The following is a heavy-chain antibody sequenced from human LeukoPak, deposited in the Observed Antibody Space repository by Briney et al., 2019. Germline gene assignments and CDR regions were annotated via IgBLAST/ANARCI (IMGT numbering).Heavy chain of an antibody. J-gene: IGHJ4*02. D-gene: IGHD3-22*01. V-gene: IGHV3-30*04. CDR1: GFTFSSYA. CDR3: ARGGTDYYDSSGYSLIGY. CDR2: ISYDGSNK. Sequence: PGGSLRLSCAASGFTFSSYAMHWVRQAPGKGLEWVAVISYDGSNKYYADSVKGRFTISRDNSKNTLYLQMNSLRAEDTAVYYCARGGTDYYDSSGYSLIGYWGQGTLVTVSS.